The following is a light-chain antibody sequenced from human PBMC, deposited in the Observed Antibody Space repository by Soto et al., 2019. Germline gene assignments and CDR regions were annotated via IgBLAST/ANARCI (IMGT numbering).Light chain of an antibody. CDR3: SSFTTNSSYV. J-gene: IGLJ1*01. Sequence: QSALTQPPSVSGSPGQSVTISCTGTSSDVGSYNRVSWYQQPPGTAPKVMIYAVSSRPSGVSYRFSGSKSGNTASLTISGLQAEDEADYYCSSFTTNSSYVFGTGTKLTVL. CDR1: SSDVGSYNR. CDR2: AVS. V-gene: IGLV2-18*02.